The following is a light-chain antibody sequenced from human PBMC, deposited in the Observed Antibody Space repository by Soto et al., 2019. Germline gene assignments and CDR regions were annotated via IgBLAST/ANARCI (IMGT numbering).Light chain of an antibody. CDR1: FSNVGINT. CDR2: SDN. J-gene: IGLJ2*01. V-gene: IGLV1-44*01. Sequence: QSVLTQPPSASGTPGQRVTISCSGSFSNVGINTVNWYQQLPGTAPKLLIYSDNHRPSGVPDRCSGSKSGTSASLAISWRQSEDAADYYCASWDESLNGVVFGGGTKLTVL. CDR3: ASWDESLNGVV.